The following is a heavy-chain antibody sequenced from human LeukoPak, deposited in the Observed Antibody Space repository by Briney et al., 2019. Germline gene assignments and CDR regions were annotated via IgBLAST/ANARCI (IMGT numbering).Heavy chain of an antibody. CDR1: GSTFTGYY. CDR3: ANQVWFGDLLSFDY. CDR2: INPNSGGT. J-gene: IGHJ4*02. V-gene: IGHV1-2*02. D-gene: IGHD3-10*01. Sequence: ASVKVSCKASGSTFTGYYMHWVRQAPGQGLEWMGWINPNSGGTNYAQKFQGRVTMTRDTSISTAYMELRRLRSDDTAVYYCANQVWFGDLLSFDYWGQGTLVTVSS.